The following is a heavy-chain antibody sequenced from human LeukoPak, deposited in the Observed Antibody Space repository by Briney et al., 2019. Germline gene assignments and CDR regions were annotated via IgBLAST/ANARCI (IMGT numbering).Heavy chain of an antibody. CDR2: ISAYNGNT. Sequence: ASVKVSCKASGYTFTSYGISWVRQAPGQGLEWMGWISAYNGNTNYAQKLQGRVTMTTDTSTSTAYMELRSLRSDDTAVYYCARDLWFRELLYMDVWGKGTTVTVSS. CDR1: GYTFTSYG. V-gene: IGHV1-18*01. D-gene: IGHD3-10*01. J-gene: IGHJ6*03. CDR3: ARDLWFRELLYMDV.